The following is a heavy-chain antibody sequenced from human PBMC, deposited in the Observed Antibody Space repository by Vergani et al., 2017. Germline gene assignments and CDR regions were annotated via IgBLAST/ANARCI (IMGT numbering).Heavy chain of an antibody. Sequence: QVQLVESGGGVVQPGGSLRLSCAASGFTFSSYGMHWVRQAPGKGLEWVAFIRYDGSNKYYADSVKGRFTISRDNSKNTLYLQMNSLRAEDTAVYYCAKDRRVGGYSGYGHNYWGQGTLVTVSS. CDR3: AKDRRVGGYSGYGHNY. J-gene: IGHJ4*02. CDR2: IRYDGSNK. D-gene: IGHD5-12*01. V-gene: IGHV3-30*02. CDR1: GFTFSSYG.